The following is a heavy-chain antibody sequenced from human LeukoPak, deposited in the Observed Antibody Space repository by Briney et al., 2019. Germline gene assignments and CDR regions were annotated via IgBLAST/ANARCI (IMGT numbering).Heavy chain of an antibody. D-gene: IGHD6-19*01. Sequence: SETLSLTCAVYGGSFSGYYWSWIRQPPGKGLEWIGEINHSGSTNYNPSLKSRVTISVDTSENQFSLKLSSVTAADTAVYYCARTPRGSVAGYYFDYWGQGTLVTVSS. CDR3: ARTPRGSVAGYYFDY. V-gene: IGHV4-34*01. CDR2: INHSGST. CDR1: GGSFSGYY. J-gene: IGHJ4*02.